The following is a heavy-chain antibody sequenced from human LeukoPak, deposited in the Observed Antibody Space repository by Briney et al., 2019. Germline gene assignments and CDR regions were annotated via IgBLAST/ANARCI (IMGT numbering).Heavy chain of an antibody. Sequence: SGPTLVKPTQTLTLTCTSSGFSLTTSGVAVGWIRQPPGKALEWLALIYWDDDKRYSPSLKSRLTITKDTSKNQVVLTMTNMDPVDTGTYYCAHRRGGYCSSSSCYLNWFDPWGQGTLVTVSS. D-gene: IGHD2-2*01. J-gene: IGHJ5*02. CDR3: AHRRGGYCSSSSCYLNWFDP. CDR2: IYWDDDK. V-gene: IGHV2-5*02. CDR1: GFSLTTSGVA.